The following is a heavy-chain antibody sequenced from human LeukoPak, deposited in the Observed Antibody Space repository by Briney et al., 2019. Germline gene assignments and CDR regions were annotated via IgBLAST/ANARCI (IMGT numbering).Heavy chain of an antibody. CDR1: GGSVSSGDYY. V-gene: IGHV4-31*03. J-gene: IGHJ6*02. Sequence: SETLSLTCTVSGGSVSSGDYYWSWIRQHPGKGLEWIVYIYYSGSTYYNPSLKSRVTISVDKSKKQFSLKLSSVTAADTAVYYCARGAPPTSYYYYGVDVWGQGTTVTVSS. CDR2: IYYSGST. CDR3: ARGAPPTSYYYYGVDV.